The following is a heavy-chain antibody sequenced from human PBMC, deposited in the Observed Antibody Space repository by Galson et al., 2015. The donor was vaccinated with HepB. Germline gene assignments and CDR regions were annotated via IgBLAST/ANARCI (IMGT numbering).Heavy chain of an antibody. Sequence: CAASGFTFGDYAMSWFRQAPGKGLEWVGFIRSKAYGGTTEYAASVKGRFTISRDDSKSIAYLQMNSLKTEDTAVYYCTRENSPYSSSGGDFDIWGQGTMVTVSS. CDR3: TRENSPYSSSGGDFDI. CDR2: IRSKAYGGTT. V-gene: IGHV3-49*03. J-gene: IGHJ3*02. CDR1: GFTFGDYA. D-gene: IGHD6-13*01.